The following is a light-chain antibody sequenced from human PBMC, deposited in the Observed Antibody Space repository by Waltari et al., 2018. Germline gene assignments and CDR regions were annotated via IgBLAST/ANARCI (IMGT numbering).Light chain of an antibody. Sequence: QSVLTQPPSVSAAPGQKVTISCAGSSSNIGNNYVSWYQQLPGTAPKVLIYDYCQRPSGIPDRFSGSKSGTSATLGITGLQTGDEADYYCGTWDSSLTAGHVVFGGGTKLTVL. CDR2: DYC. CDR1: SSNIGNNY. CDR3: GTWDSSLTAGHVV. J-gene: IGLJ2*01. V-gene: IGLV1-51*01.